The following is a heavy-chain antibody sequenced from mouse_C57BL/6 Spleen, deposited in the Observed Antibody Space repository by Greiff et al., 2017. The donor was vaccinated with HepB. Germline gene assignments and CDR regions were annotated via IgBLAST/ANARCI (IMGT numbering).Heavy chain of an antibody. Sequence: EVQVVESGGGLVQPGGSLKLSCAASGFTFSDYYMYWVRQTPEKRLEWVAYISNGGGSTYYPDTVKGRFTISRDNAKNTLYLQMSRLKSEDTAMYYCARRIYGSGAYYYAMDYWGQGTSVTVSS. V-gene: IGHV5-12*01. D-gene: IGHD1-1*01. CDR2: ISNGGGST. J-gene: IGHJ4*01. CDR3: ARRIYGSGAYYYAMDY. CDR1: GFTFSDYY.